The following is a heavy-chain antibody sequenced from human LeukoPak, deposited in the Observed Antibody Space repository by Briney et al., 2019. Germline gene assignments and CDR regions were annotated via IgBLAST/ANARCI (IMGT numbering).Heavy chain of an antibody. Sequence: GGTLRLSCAASGFTFSSHGMSWVRQAPGKGLEWVSAISATGGTTYYADSVKGRFTISRDNSKNTLYLQMNSLRAEDTAVYYCARVVRYGGNSFVPDYYFDYWGQGTLVTVSS. CDR3: ARVVRYGGNSFVPDYYFDY. J-gene: IGHJ4*02. CDR1: GFTFSSHG. CDR2: ISATGGTT. V-gene: IGHV3-23*01. D-gene: IGHD4-23*01.